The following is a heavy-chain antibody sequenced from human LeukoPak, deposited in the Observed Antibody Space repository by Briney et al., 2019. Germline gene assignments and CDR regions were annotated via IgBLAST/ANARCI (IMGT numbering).Heavy chain of an antibody. D-gene: IGHD1-14*01. CDR3: ARDSFETDIDY. CDR2: IKEDGSEQ. V-gene: IGHV3-7*01. J-gene: IGHJ4*02. Sequence: GGSLRLSCAVSGFTFRTYWMSWVRQAPGKGLEWVANIKEDGSEQYYVNSLKGRFSISRDNVKNSLYLQMNSLRVEDSAVYYCARDSFETDIDYWGQGTLVTVSS. CDR1: GFTFRTYW.